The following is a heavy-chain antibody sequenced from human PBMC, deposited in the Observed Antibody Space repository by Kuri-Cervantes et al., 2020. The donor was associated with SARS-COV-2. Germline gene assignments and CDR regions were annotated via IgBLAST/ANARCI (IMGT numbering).Heavy chain of an antibody. J-gene: IGHJ5*02. CDR2: ISHSGST. V-gene: IGHV4-34*01. D-gene: IGHD1-14*01. Sequence: SEILSLTCAVYGGSFSGYYWSWIRQPPGKGLEWIGEISHSGSTNYNPSLKSRVTISVDTSKNQFSLKLSSVTAADTAVYYCARHRWFDPWGQGTLVTVSS. CDR3: ARHRWFDP. CDR1: GGSFSGYY.